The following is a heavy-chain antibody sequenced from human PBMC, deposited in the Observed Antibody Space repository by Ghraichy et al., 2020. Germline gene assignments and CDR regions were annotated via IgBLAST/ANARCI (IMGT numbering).Heavy chain of an antibody. CDR3: AKDQEMSGGYSGYDLGFDY. J-gene: IGHJ4*02. CDR1: GFTFDDYA. D-gene: IGHD5-12*01. V-gene: IGHV3-43*02. CDR2: ISGDGGST. Sequence: LSLTCAASGFTFDDYAMHWVRQAPGKGLEWVSLISGDGGSTYYADSVKGRFTISRDNSKNSLYLQMNSLRTEDTALYYCAKDQEMSGGYSGYDLGFDYWGQGTLVTVSS.